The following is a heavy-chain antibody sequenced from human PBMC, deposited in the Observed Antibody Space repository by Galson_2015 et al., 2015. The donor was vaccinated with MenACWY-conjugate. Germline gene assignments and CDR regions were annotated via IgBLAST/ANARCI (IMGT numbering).Heavy chain of an antibody. CDR3: ARAMRITMVRGVVGYYSMDV. Sequence: ETLSLTCTVSGYSISSGYYWGWIRQPPGKGLEWIGSIYHSGSTYYNPSLKSRVTISVDTSKNQFSLKLSSVTAADTAVYYCARAMRITMVRGVVGYYSMDVWGQGTTVTVSS. D-gene: IGHD3-10*01. CDR1: GYSISSGYY. J-gene: IGHJ6*02. CDR2: IYHSGST. V-gene: IGHV4-38-2*02.